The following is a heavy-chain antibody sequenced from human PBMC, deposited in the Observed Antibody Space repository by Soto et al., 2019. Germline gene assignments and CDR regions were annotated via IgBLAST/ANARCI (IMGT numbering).Heavy chain of an antibody. CDR1: GGSISSSSYY. Sequence: SETLSLSCTVSGGSISSSSYYWGWIRQPPGKGLEWIGSIYYSGSTYYNSSLKSRVTISVDTSKNQFSLKLSSVTAADTAVYYCARTYGDYREYFQHWGQGTLVTVSS. V-gene: IGHV4-39*01. CDR2: IYYSGST. CDR3: ARTYGDYREYFQH. J-gene: IGHJ1*01. D-gene: IGHD4-17*01.